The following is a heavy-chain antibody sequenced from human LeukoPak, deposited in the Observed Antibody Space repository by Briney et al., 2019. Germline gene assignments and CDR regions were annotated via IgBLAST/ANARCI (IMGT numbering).Heavy chain of an antibody. D-gene: IGHD3-9*01. CDR1: GGSISSYY. V-gene: IGHV4-59*01. Sequence: PSETLSLTCTVSGGSISSYYWSWIRQPPGKGLEWIGYIYYSGSTNYNPSLKSRVTISVDTSKNQFSLKLSSVTAADTAVYYCARIYTYYDILTGYYRGVGGSWFDPWGQGTLVTVSS. CDR3: ARIYTYYDILTGYYRGVGGSWFDP. CDR2: IYYSGST. J-gene: IGHJ5*02.